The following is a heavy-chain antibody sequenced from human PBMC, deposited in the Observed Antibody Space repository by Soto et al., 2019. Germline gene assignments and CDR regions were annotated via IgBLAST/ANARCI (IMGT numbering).Heavy chain of an antibody. CDR3: ARDRGGPGDDWFDP. V-gene: IGHV4-30-4*01. Sequence: SETLSLTCTVSGGSISSGDYYWSWIRQPPGKGLEWIGYIYYSGSTYYNPSLKSRVTISVDTSKNQFSLKLSSVTAADTAVYYCARDRGGPGDDWFDPWGQGPLVTVSS. D-gene: IGHD3-10*01. CDR2: IYYSGST. CDR1: GGSISSGDYY. J-gene: IGHJ5*02.